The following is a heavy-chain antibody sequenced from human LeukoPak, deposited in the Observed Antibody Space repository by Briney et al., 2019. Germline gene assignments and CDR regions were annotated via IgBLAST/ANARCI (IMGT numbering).Heavy chain of an antibody. Sequence: SETLSLTCAVYGGSFSGYYWSWIRQPPGKGLEWIGEINHSGSTNYNPSLKSRVTISVDTSKNQFSLKLSSVTAADTAVYYCARSYSSSWYYFDYWGQGTLVTVSS. CDR2: INHSGST. CDR1: GGSFSGYY. CDR3: ARSYSSSWYYFDY. J-gene: IGHJ4*02. V-gene: IGHV4-34*01. D-gene: IGHD6-13*01.